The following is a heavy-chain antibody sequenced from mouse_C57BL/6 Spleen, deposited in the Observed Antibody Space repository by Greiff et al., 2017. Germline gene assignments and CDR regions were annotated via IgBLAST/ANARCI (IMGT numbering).Heavy chain of an antibody. J-gene: IGHJ3*01. CDR1: GYTFTSYW. V-gene: IGHV1-69*01. CDR2: IDPSDSYT. Sequence: VQLQQPGAELVMPGASVKLSCKASGYTFTSYWMHWVKQRPGQGLEWIGEIDPSDSYTNYNQKFKGKSTLTVDKSSSTAYMQLSSLTSEDSAVYYCARRSYYGNYGFAYWGQGTLVTVSA. D-gene: IGHD2-10*01. CDR3: ARRSYYGNYGFAY.